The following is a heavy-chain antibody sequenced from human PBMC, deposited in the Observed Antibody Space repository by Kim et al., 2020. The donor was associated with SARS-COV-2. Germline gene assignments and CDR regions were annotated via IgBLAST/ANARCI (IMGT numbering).Heavy chain of an antibody. Sequence: YAQGFTGRFVFSLDTSVSTAYLQISSLKAEDTAVYYCARVPYRNSNSMGYWGQGTLVTVSS. J-gene: IGHJ4*02. CDR3: ARVPYRNSNSMGY. D-gene: IGHD6-6*01. V-gene: IGHV7-4-1*02.